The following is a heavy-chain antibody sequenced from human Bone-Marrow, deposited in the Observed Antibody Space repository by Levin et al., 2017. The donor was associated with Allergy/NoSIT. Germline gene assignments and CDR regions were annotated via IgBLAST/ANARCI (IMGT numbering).Heavy chain of an antibody. Sequence: PSETLSLTCSVSGGSVSSGSYYWTWIRQPPGTGLEWIGYIYYTGSTNYNPSLKSRVTISVDTSKNQFSLKLNSVTAADTAIYYCAREGAMIRGVIMMLSYGLDVWGQGTTVTVSS. CDR1: GGSVSSGSYY. J-gene: IGHJ6*02. CDR2: IYYTGST. V-gene: IGHV4-61*01. D-gene: IGHD3-10*01. CDR3: AREGAMIRGVIMMLSYGLDV.